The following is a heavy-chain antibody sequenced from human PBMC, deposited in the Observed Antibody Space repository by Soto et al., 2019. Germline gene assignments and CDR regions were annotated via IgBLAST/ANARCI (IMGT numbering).Heavy chain of an antibody. Sequence: GGSLRLSCAASGFTFSSYAVSWVRQAPGKGLEWVSSISGSAGSAYYVDPVKGRFTISRDNSKDTVYLQMNSLRAEDTAVYYCAKDWTTLIVEGGYFDYWGPGTLVTVSS. J-gene: IGHJ4*02. CDR3: AKDWTTLIVEGGYFDY. D-gene: IGHD3-22*01. CDR2: ISGSAGSA. CDR1: GFTFSSYA. V-gene: IGHV3-23*01.